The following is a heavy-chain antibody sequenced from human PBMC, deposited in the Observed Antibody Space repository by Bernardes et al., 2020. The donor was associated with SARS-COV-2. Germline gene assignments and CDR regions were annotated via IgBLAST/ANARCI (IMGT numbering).Heavy chain of an antibody. CDR1: GGSISSGGYY. CDR2: IYYSGCT. Sequence: SETLSLTCTVSGGSISSGGYYWSWIRQHPGKGLEWIVYIYYSGCTYYNPSLKSRVTISVDTSKNQFSLKLSSVTAADTAVYYCARATIFGVVITHFDYWGQGTMVTVSS. J-gene: IGHJ4*02. V-gene: IGHV4-31*03. CDR3: ARATIFGVVITHFDY. D-gene: IGHD3-3*01.